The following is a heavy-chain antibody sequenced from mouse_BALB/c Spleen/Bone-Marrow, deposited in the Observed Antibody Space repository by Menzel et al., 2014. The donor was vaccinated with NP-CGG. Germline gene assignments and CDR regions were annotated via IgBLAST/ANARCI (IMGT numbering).Heavy chain of an antibody. CDR1: GYSFPSYW. Sequence: VQLKQSGTVLARPGASVKMSCKASGYSFPSYWMHWVKQRPGQGLEWIGAIYPGNSDTNYNQNFKGKAKLTAVTSANTAYMELSSLTNEDSAVHYCTRRTAVLDYWGQGTTLTVSS. J-gene: IGHJ2*01. V-gene: IGHV1-5*01. CDR2: IYPGNSDT. D-gene: IGHD4-1*01. CDR3: TRRTAVLDY.